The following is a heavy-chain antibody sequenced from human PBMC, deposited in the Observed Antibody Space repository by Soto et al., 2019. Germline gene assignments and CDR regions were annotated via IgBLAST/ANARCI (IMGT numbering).Heavy chain of an antibody. J-gene: IGHJ4*02. CDR3: ARLPNDYIWGSYRTGAPYYFDY. D-gene: IGHD3-16*02. CDR1: GGSISSSSYY. CDR2: IYYSGST. Sequence: SETLSLTCTVSGGSISSSSYYWGWIRQPPGKGLEWIGSIYYSGSTYYNPSLKSRVTISVDTSKNQFSLKLSSVTAADTAVYYCARLPNDYIWGSYRTGAPYYFDYWGQGTLVTVSS. V-gene: IGHV4-39*01.